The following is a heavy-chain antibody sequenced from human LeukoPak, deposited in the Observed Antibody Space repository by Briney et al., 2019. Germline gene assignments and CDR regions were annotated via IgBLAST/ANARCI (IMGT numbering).Heavy chain of an antibody. Sequence: GRSLRLSCAASGFTFSSYGMHWVRQAPGKGLEWVAVIWYDGSNKYYADSVKGRFTISRDNSKNTLYLQMSSLRAEDTAVYYCVKALGYCSGGSCLAFDIWGQGTMVTVSS. J-gene: IGHJ3*02. CDR3: VKALGYCSGGSCLAFDI. CDR1: GFTFSSYG. D-gene: IGHD2-15*01. V-gene: IGHV3-33*06. CDR2: IWYDGSNK.